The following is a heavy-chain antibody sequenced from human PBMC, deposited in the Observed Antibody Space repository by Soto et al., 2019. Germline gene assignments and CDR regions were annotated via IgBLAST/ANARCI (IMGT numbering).Heavy chain of an antibody. CDR1: GGSFSGYY. V-gene: IGHV4-34*01. J-gene: IGHJ4*02. CDR3: ASAHSVLLWFGETHYYFDY. Sequence: QVHLQQWGEGLLKPSETLSLTCAVYGGSFSGYYWSWIRQPPGKGLEWIGEINNSGSTNYNPSLKSLVTIAADKSHNQFSLKLSSVTAADTAVYYCASAHSVLLWFGETHYYFDYWGQGTLVTVSS. D-gene: IGHD3-10*01. CDR2: INNSGST.